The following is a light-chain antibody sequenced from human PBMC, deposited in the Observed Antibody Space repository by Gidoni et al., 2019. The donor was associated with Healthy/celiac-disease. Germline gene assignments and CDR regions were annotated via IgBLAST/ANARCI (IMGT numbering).Light chain of an antibody. CDR1: QSVSSN. J-gene: IGKJ1*01. V-gene: IGKV3-15*01. Sequence: EIVMTQSPATLSVSPGERATLSCRASQSVSSNLAWYQQKPGQATRLITSGASTRATGIPARLRGSGSGTEFTLTISSLQSEDFAVYYCQQYNNWFQWTCGQGSKVEIK. CDR3: QQYNNWFQWT. CDR2: GAS.